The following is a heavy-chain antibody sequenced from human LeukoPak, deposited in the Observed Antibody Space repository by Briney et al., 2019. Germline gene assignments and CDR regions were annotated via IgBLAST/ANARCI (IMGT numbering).Heavy chain of an antibody. CDR2: IRSKAYGGTT. CDR1: GFTFGDYA. J-gene: IGHJ4*02. CDR3: TREPTY. Sequence: GGSLRLSCTASGFTFGDYAMSCVRQAPGKGLEWVGFIRSKAYGGTTEYAACVKGRFTISTDDSKSIAYQQMNSLKTEDTAVYYCTREPTYWGQGTLVTVSS. V-gene: IGHV3-49*04.